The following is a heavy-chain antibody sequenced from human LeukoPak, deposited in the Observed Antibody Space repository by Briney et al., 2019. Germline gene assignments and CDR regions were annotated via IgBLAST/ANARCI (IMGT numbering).Heavy chain of an antibody. CDR2: ISSSSSFI. D-gene: IGHD1-26*01. CDR1: GFTFSDYW. V-gene: IGHV3-21*01. CDR3: ARREHSGSYYYFDY. Sequence: GGSLRLSCAASGFTFSDYWMHWVRQAPGKGLKWVSSISSSSSFIYYADSMKGRFTISRDNAKNSVYLQMNSLRAEDTAVYYCARREHSGSYYYFDYWGQGTLVTVSS. J-gene: IGHJ4*02.